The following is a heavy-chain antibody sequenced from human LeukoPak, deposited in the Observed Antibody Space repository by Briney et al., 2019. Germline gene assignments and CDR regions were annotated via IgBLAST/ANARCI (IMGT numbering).Heavy chain of an antibody. J-gene: IGHJ4*02. V-gene: IGHV4-59*08. D-gene: IGHD4-17*01. CDR2: IYYSGST. CDR3: ARRGGSTVTTWLDY. CDR1: GGSISGYY. Sequence: SETLSLTCTVSGGSISGYYWSWIRQPPGKGLEWIGYIYYSGSTNYNPSLKSRVTISVDTSINQFSLKLRSVTAADTAVYYCARRGGSTVTTWLDYWGQGTLVTVSS.